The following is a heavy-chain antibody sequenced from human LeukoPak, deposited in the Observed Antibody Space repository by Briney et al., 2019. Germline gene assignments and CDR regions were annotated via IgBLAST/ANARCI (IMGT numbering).Heavy chain of an antibody. D-gene: IGHD3-22*01. CDR2: IIPIFGTA. CDR3: ARDISYYYDSSGYYGLGY. J-gene: IGHJ4*02. CDR1: GGTFSSYA. V-gene: IGHV1-69*13. Sequence: SVKVSCKASGGTFSSYAISWVRQAPGQGLEWMGGIIPIFGTANYAQKFQGRVTITANESTSTAYMELSSLRSEDTAVYYCARDISYYYDSSGYYGLGYWGQGTLVTVSS.